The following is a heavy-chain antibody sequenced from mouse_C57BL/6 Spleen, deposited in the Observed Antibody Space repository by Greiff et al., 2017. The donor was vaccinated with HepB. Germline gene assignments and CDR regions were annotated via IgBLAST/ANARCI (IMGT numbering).Heavy chain of an antibody. CDR2: ISRGRSTI. CDR1: GFTFSDYG. Sequence: DVMLVESGGGLVKPGGSLKLSCAASGFTFSDYGMHWVRQAPEKGLEWVAYISRGRSTIYYADTVKGRFTIARDNAKNTLFLQMPSLRSEDTAMYYCARGVVAKGYYFDYWGQGTTLTVSS. CDR3: ARGVVAKGYYFDY. D-gene: IGHD1-1*01. J-gene: IGHJ2*01. V-gene: IGHV5-17*01.